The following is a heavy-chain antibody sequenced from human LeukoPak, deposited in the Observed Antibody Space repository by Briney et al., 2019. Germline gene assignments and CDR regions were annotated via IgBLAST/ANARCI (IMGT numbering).Heavy chain of an antibody. CDR1: GGSISSGGYY. CDR2: IYYSGST. CDR3: ARDVTDTAMATDY. V-gene: IGHV4-31*03. D-gene: IGHD5-18*01. Sequence: SQTLSLTCTVSGGSISSGGYYWSWIRQHPGKGLGRIGYIYYSGSTYYNPSLKSRVTISVDTSKNQFSLKLSSVTAADTAVYYCARDVTDTAMATDYWGQGTLVTVSS. J-gene: IGHJ4*02.